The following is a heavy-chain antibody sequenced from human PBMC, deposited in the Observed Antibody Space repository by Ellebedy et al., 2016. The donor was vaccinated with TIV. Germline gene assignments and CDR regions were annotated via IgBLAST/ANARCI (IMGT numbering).Heavy chain of an antibody. J-gene: IGHJ4*01. D-gene: IGHD3-22*01. V-gene: IGHV3-23*01. CDR3: AKGRGGGSDSSAPRYYFDY. Sequence: PGGSLRLSCAASGFTFSKNAMNRVCQDTGQGLEWVSVISSSGCGTYSEDSVKGRFIISRDNSKNTLYLQMNSLRAEDTAVYYCAKGRGGGSDSSAPRYYFDYWGLGTLVTVSS. CDR1: GFTFSKNA. CDR2: ISSSGCGT.